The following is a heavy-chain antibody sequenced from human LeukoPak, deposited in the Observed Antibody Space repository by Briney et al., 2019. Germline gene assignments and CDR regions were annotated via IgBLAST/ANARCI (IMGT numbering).Heavy chain of an antibody. Sequence: ASVKVSCKASGYTFTSYDINWVRQATGQGLEWMGWMNPNSGNTGYAQKFQGRVTMTRNTSISTAYMELSSLRSEDTAVYYCARGVGSDNYYGSGSSDYWGQGTLVTVSS. J-gene: IGHJ4*02. CDR3: ARGVGSDNYYGSGSSDY. V-gene: IGHV1-8*01. CDR1: GYTFTSYD. CDR2: MNPNSGNT. D-gene: IGHD3-10*01.